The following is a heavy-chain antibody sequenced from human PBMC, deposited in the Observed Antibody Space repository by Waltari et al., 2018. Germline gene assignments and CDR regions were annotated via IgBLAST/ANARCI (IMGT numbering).Heavy chain of an antibody. CDR2: IYHSGST. D-gene: IGHD3-16*02. CDR3: ARDLYDYIWGSYRPDSGAFDI. Sequence: QVQLQESGPGLVKPSETLSLTCAVSGYSISSGYYWGWTRQPPGKGLEWIGSIYHSGSTYYNPSLKSRVTISVDTSKNQFSLKLSSVTAADTAVYYCARDLYDYIWGSYRPDSGAFDIWGQGTMVTVSS. CDR1: GYSISSGYY. V-gene: IGHV4-38-2*02. J-gene: IGHJ3*02.